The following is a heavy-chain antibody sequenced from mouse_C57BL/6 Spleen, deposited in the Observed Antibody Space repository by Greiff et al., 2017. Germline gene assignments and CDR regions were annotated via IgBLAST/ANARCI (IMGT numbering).Heavy chain of an antibody. J-gene: IGHJ1*03. D-gene: IGHD4-1*01. V-gene: IGHV1-55*01. Sequence: QVQLQQPGAELVKPGASVKLSCKASGYTFTSYWINWVKQRPGQGLEWIGDIYPGSGSTNYNEKFKSKATLTVDTSSGTAYMQLSSLTSEDSADCYCANAGTGYFDVWGTGTTVTVSS. CDR3: ANAGTGYFDV. CDR1: GYTFTSYW. CDR2: IYPGSGST.